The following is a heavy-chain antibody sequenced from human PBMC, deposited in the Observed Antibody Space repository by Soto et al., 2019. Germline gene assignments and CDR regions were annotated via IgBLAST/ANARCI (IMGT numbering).Heavy chain of an antibody. J-gene: IGHJ4*02. V-gene: IGHV3-48*02. D-gene: IGHD2-15*01. CDR2: ISSSSSTI. CDR1: GFTFSSFS. CDR3: ARDSYCSGGSCYQGYFDY. Sequence: EVQLVESGGGLVQPGGSLRLSCAASGFTFSSFSMNWVRQAPGKGLEWVSYISSSSSTIYYADSVKGRFTISRDNAKNSLYLQMNSLRDEDTAVYYCARDSYCSGGSCYQGYFDYWGQGTLVTVSS.